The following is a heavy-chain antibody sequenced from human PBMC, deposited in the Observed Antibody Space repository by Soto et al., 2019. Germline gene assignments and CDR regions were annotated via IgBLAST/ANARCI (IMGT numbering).Heavy chain of an antibody. D-gene: IGHD6-6*01. CDR2: VNIHSGDI. V-gene: IGHV1-18*01. Sequence: GASVKVSCKASGYTFTSYGISWVRQAPGQGLEWMGWVNIHSGDINYAQNLQGRVTMTTDTSTSTAYMELRSLRSDDTAVYYCARDRSSSDYWGQGTLVTVSS. J-gene: IGHJ4*02. CDR3: ARDRSSSDY. CDR1: GYTFTSYG.